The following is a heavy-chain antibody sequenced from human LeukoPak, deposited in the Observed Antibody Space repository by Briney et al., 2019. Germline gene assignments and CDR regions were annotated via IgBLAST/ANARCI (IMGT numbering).Heavy chain of an antibody. D-gene: IGHD3-10*01. J-gene: IGHJ4*02. Sequence: PGGSLRLSCAASGFTFSSYAMSWVRQAPGKGLEWVSAISGSGGSTYYADSVKGRFTISRDNSKNTLYLQMNSLRAEDTAVYYCAKDMASVRGVMMGPDYWGQGTLVTVSS. V-gene: IGHV3-23*01. CDR3: AKDMASVRGVMMGPDY. CDR2: ISGSGGST. CDR1: GFTFSSYA.